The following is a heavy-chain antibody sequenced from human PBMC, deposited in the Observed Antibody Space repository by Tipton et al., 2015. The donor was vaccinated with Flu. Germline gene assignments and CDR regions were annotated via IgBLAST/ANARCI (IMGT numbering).Heavy chain of an antibody. V-gene: IGHV4-39*01. CDR3: ARLSYYDVDLKNFYFDY. J-gene: IGHJ4*02. D-gene: IGHD3-10*02. CDR2: IYYSGST. Sequence: GLVKPSETLSLTCVVSGGSINNSGYYWGWIRQPPGKGLEWVGSIYYSGSTYYNPSLKSRVTISVDTSKSQFSLKLRSVTAADTAVYYCARLSYYDVDLKNFYFDYWGQGALVTVSS. CDR1: GGSINNSGYY.